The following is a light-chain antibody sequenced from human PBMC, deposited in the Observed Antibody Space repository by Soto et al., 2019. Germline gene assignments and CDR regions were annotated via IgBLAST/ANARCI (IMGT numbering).Light chain of an antibody. V-gene: IGKV3-20*01. J-gene: IGKJ1*01. CDR1: DGVSNIY. Sequence: EIVLTQSPGTLPLSPGERATLSGRSSDGVSNIYLSFYHQRPDHSPRRLIYCASNRATGIPDRFSGSGSGTDFTLTISRLEPEDFAVYYCQQYGSSGTFGQGTKVDIK. CDR3: QQYGSSGT. CDR2: CAS.